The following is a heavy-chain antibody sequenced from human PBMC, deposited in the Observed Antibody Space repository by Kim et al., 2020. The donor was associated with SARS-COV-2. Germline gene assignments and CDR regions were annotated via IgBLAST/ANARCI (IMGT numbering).Heavy chain of an antibody. CDR3: ARDSPDLHDYGDYVPRDYGMDV. D-gene: IGHD4-17*01. V-gene: IGHV4-59*13. Sequence: SETLSLTCTVSGGSISSYYWSWIRQPPGKGLEWIGYIYYSGSTNYNPSLKSRVTISVDTSKNQFSLKLSSVTAADTAVYYCARDSPDLHDYGDYVPRDYGMDVWGQGTTVTVSS. CDR1: GGSISSYY. CDR2: IYYSGST. J-gene: IGHJ6*02.